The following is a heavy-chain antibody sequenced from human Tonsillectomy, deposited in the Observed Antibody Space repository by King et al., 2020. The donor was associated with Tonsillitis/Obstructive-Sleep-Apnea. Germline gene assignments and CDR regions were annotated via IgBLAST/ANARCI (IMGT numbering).Heavy chain of an antibody. CDR2: ISWDGVST. V-gene: IGHV3-43*01. CDR1: GFTFDDYT. CDR3: AKGASLVVVPAAIPGVAFDI. D-gene: IGHD2-2*02. Sequence: VQLVESGGVVVQPGGSLRLSCAASGFTFDDYTMHWVRQAPGKGLEWVSLISWDGVSTYSAESVKGRFTISRDNSKNSLYLQMNSLRTEETALYYCAKGASLVVVPAAIPGVAFDIWGQGTMVTVSS. J-gene: IGHJ3*02.